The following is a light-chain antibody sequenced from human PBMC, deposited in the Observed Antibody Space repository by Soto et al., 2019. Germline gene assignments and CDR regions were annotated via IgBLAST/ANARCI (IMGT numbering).Light chain of an antibody. J-gene: IGLJ1*01. Sequence: QSVLTQPASVSDSPGQSITISCTGTSSDVGGSNFVSWYQQHPGKPPKLIIYDVANRPSGVSNRFSGSKSGSTASLIISRLQIEDEADYYCVSYTSSTTYVFGNGTQLTAL. CDR1: SSDVGGSNF. CDR3: VSYTSSTTYV. V-gene: IGLV2-14*03. CDR2: DVA.